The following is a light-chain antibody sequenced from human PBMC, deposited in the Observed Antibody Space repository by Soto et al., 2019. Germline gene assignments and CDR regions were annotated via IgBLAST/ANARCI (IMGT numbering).Light chain of an antibody. Sequence: EIVMTQSPATLSVSPGERATLSCRASQSISITLAWYQQKPGQAPRLLIYGASTRATDIPVRFSGSGSGTEFTLTISGLQSEDFAVYYCQQYNNWPRTFGGGTKVEI. J-gene: IGKJ4*01. V-gene: IGKV3-15*01. CDR2: GAS. CDR3: QQYNNWPRT. CDR1: QSISIT.